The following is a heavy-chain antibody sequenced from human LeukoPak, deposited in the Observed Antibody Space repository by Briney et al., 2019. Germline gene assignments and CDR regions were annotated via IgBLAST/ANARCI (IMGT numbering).Heavy chain of an antibody. CDR1: GFTFSSYW. D-gene: IGHD6-6*01. V-gene: IGHV3-7*05. CDR3: ARDPYSSTWSYGMDV. Sequence: GGSLRLSCAASGFTFSSYWMSWVRQAPGKGLEWVHNIKQDGSEEVYVDSVKGRFTISRDNAKNSLFLQMNTLRAEDTAVYYCARDPYSSTWSYGMDVWGQGTTVTVSS. CDR2: IKQDGSEE. J-gene: IGHJ6*02.